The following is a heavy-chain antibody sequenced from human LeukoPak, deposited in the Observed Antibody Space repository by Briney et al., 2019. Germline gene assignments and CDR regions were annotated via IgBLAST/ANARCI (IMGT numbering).Heavy chain of an antibody. CDR1: GGSINNYY. CDR3: ARHGTPDY. J-gene: IGHJ4*02. CDR2: IDHRGNT. D-gene: IGHD1-26*01. V-gene: IGHV4-59*08. Sequence: SETLSLTCTVSGGSINNYYWSWIRQPPGKGREWIGYIDHRGNTNYDPSLKSRVPMSVDTSKTQFSLQLSSVTAADTAVYYCARHGTPDYWGQGTLVTVSS.